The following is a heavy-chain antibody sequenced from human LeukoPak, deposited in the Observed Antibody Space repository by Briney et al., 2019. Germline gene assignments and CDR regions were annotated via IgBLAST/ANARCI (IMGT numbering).Heavy chain of an antibody. D-gene: IGHD3-10*01. J-gene: IGHJ3*01. CDR3: ARDTHYYGSGSPAFDL. CDR1: GFIFSDFS. V-gene: IGHV3-21*01. Sequence: GGSLRLSCAVSGFIFSDFSMSWVRQAPGKGLEWVSSISSSSSYIYYADSVKGRFTISRDNAKNSLYLQLNSLRAEDTALYYCARDTHYYGSGSPAFDLWGRGTMVTVSS. CDR2: ISSSSSYI.